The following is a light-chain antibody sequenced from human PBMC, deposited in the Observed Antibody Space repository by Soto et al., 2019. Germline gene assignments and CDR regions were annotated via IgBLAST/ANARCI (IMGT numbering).Light chain of an antibody. CDR2: GAS. V-gene: IGKV1-39*01. Sequence: QMTQSPSSLSASVGARVTITCRSSQSISISLNWYQLKPGKAPNLLMYGASYLKSGVPTRFSGSGSGTDFTLTISSLQPEDLATYYCQQTYTTPEITFGQGTRLEIK. CDR1: QSISIS. J-gene: IGKJ5*01. CDR3: QQTYTTPEIT.